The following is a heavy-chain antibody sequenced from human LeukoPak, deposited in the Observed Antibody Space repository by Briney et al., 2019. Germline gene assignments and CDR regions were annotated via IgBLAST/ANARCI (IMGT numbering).Heavy chain of an antibody. D-gene: IGHD6-19*01. CDR1: GVSISSGGYY. J-gene: IGHJ5*02. CDR3: VREGQSLNNWFDP. V-gene: IGHV4-31*03. CDR2: ISYSGST. Sequence: PSETLSLTCTVSGVSISSGGYYWSWIRHHPGKGLEWIGYISYSGSTYYSPSFKSRVTISIDTSNNQFSLKLSSVTVADTAIYYCVREGQSLNNWFDPWGRGTLVTVSS.